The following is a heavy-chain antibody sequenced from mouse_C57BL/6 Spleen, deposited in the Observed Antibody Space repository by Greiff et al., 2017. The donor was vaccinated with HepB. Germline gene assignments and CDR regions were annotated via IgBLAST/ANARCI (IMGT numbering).Heavy chain of an antibody. CDR3: ASPGGTAQCCFAY. J-gene: IGHJ3*01. CDR1: GYTFTSYW. D-gene: IGHD3-2*02. V-gene: IGHV1-52*01. Sequence: QVQLQQPGAELVRPGSSVKLSCKASGYTFTSYWMHWVKQRPIQGLEWIGNIDPSDSETHYNQKFKDKATLTVDKSSSTAYMQLSSLTSEDSAVYYCASPGGTAQCCFAYWGQGTLVTVSA. CDR2: IDPSDSET.